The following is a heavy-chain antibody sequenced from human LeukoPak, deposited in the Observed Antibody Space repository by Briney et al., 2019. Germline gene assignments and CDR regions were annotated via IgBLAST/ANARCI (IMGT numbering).Heavy chain of an antibody. Sequence: GGSLRLSCAASGFTFSSYAMHWVRQAPGKGLEWVAVISYDGSNKYYADSVKGRFTISRDNSKNTLYLQMISLRAEDTAVYYCARVRYQLLFFDYWGQGTLVTVSS. CDR2: ISYDGSNK. CDR3: ARVRYQLLFFDY. CDR1: GFTFSSYA. D-gene: IGHD2-2*01. V-gene: IGHV3-30-3*01. J-gene: IGHJ4*02.